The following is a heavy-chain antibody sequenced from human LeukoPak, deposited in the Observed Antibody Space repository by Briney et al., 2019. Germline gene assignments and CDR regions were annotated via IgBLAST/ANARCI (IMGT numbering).Heavy chain of an antibody. Sequence: ASVKASCKASGYTLTGYYMHWVLQAPGHRLEWMGWINPNSCGTNYAQKFQRRVTMTSDASISTAYMELSRLRSDDTAVYYCARDSVVEPDYYYGMDVWGQGTTVTVSS. CDR2: INPNSCGT. D-gene: IGHD2-2*01. V-gene: IGHV1-2*02. CDR1: GYTLTGYY. CDR3: ARDSVVEPDYYYGMDV. J-gene: IGHJ6*02.